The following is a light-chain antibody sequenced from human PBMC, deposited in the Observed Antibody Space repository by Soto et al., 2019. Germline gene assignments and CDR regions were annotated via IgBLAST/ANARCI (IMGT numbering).Light chain of an antibody. CDR3: QQYNSYPYT. V-gene: IGKV1-5*03. CDR1: QSISSW. Sequence: DIQMTQSPSTLSASVGDRVTITCRASQSISSWLAWYQQKPGKAPKLLIYEASSLEMGVPSRFSGSGSGTEFTLTISSLQPDDFATYYCQQYNSYPYTFGQGTKLEMK. J-gene: IGKJ2*01. CDR2: EAS.